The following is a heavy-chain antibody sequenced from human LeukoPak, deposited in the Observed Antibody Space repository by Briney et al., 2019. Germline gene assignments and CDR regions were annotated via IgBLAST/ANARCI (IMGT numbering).Heavy chain of an antibody. CDR2: IYSGGST. CDR1: GFTVSSNY. Sequence: PGGSLRLSCAASGFTVSSNYMSWVRQAPGKGLEWVSVIYSGGSTYYADSVKGRFTISRDNSKNTLYLQMNSLRAEDTAVYYCARDLSLVDFWSGYYRPFYGMDVWGQGTTVTVSS. CDR3: ARDLSLVDFWSGYYRPFYGMDV. V-gene: IGHV3-66*01. J-gene: IGHJ6*02. D-gene: IGHD3-3*01.